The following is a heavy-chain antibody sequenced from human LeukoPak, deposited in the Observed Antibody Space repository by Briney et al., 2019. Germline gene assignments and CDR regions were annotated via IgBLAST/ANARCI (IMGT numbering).Heavy chain of an antibody. V-gene: IGHV1-18*01. D-gene: IGHD3-10*01. CDR3: ARPSSDPYYYGSGSYSPFDY. Sequence: GASVKVSCKASGYTFTSYGISWVRQAPGQGLEWMGWISAYNGNTNYAQKLQGRVTMTTDTSTSTAYMELRSLRSDDTAVYYCARPSSDPYYYGSGSYSPFDYWGQGTLVTVSS. CDR2: ISAYNGNT. CDR1: GYTFTSYG. J-gene: IGHJ4*02.